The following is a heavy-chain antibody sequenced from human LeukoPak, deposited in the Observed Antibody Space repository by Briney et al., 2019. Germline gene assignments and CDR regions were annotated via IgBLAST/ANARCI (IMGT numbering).Heavy chain of an antibody. Sequence: SETLSLTCTVSGGSISSYYWSWIRQPAGKGLEWIGRIYTSGSTNYNPSLKSRVTMSVDTSKNQFSLKLSSVTAADTAVYYCARTVEMATIGDFGAFDIWGQGTMVTVSS. J-gene: IGHJ3*02. CDR2: IYTSGST. CDR3: ARTVEMATIGDFGAFDI. V-gene: IGHV4-4*07. D-gene: IGHD5-24*01. CDR1: GGSISSYY.